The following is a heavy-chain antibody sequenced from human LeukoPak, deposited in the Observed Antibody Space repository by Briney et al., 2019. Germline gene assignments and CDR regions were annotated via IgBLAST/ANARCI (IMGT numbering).Heavy chain of an antibody. CDR2: ISGSGGST. J-gene: IGHJ1*01. CDR1: GFTFSTYA. D-gene: IGHD3-22*01. Sequence: GGSLRLSCAASGFTFSTYAMSWVRQAPGKGPEWVSSISGSGGSTYYADSVKGRLTISRDNSKNTLYLQMNSLRADDTAVYYCAKTTYDSSGYYYYYFQHWGQGTLVTVSS. V-gene: IGHV3-23*01. CDR3: AKTTYDSSGYYYYYFQH.